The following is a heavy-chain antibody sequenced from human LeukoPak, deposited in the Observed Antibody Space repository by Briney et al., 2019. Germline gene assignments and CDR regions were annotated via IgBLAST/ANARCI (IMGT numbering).Heavy chain of an antibody. D-gene: IGHD3-22*01. CDR1: GGTFSSYA. Sequence: SVKVYCKASGGTFSSYAFSLVRQAPGQGLEWMGRIIPIFGIANYAQKFQGRVTITADKSTSTAYMELSSLRTEDTAVYYCARESGERGYYYDSSGSHNWFDPWGQGTLVTVSS. V-gene: IGHV1-69*04. CDR2: IIPIFGIA. J-gene: IGHJ5*02. CDR3: ARESGERGYYYDSSGSHNWFDP.